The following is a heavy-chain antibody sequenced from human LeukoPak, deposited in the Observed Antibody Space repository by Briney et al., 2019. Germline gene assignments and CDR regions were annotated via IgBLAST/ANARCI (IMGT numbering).Heavy chain of an antibody. CDR2: MHYTGNT. CDR3: ASSNSDSSGYYYTDAFDI. CDR1: GGSINSNY. D-gene: IGHD3-22*01. Sequence: SETLSLTCTVSGGSINSNYWSWIRQPPGKGLESIGYMHYTGNTNYNPSLKSRVTMSVDTSKNQFSLTLNSVTAADTAVYYCASSNSDSSGYYYTDAFDIWGQGTMVTVSS. V-gene: IGHV4-59*01. J-gene: IGHJ3*02.